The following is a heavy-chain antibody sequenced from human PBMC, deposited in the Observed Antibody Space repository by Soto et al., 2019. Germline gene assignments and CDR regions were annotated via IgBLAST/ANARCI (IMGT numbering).Heavy chain of an antibody. CDR1: GYTFTSYE. CDR2: MNPNSGAT. CDR3: ARGELLWFGELLR. J-gene: IGHJ4*02. V-gene: IGHV1-8*01. D-gene: IGHD3-10*01. Sequence: QVQLVQSGAEVKKPGASVKVSCKASGYTFTSYEINWVRQATGQGHEWMGWMNPNSGATGYAQKFQGRVTMTRNTSISTAYMELSSLRSEDTAVYYCARGELLWFGELLRWGQGTLVTVSS.